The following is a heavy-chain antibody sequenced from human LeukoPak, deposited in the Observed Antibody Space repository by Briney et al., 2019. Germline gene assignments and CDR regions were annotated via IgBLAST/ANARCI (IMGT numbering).Heavy chain of an antibody. D-gene: IGHD1-26*01. CDR1: GFTFSVSW. Sequence: GGSLRLSCEASGFTFSVSWMHWVRQAPGKELGWVANINQGGSEIYLADSVKGRFTISRDNAKRSLYLQMNGLRAEDTGVYYCAGRAFESWGQGTLVTVSS. CDR2: INQGGSEI. CDR3: AGRAFES. V-gene: IGHV3-7*01. J-gene: IGHJ4*02.